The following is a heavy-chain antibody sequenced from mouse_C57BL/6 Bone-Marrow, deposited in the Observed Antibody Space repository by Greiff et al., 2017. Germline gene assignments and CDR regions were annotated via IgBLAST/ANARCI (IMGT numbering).Heavy chain of an antibody. CDR2: IDPETGGT. CDR3: TREGPMTTVARRNVDY. D-gene: IGHD1-1*01. V-gene: IGHV1-15*01. Sequence: VQLQQSGAELVRPGASVTLSCKASGYTFTDYEMHWVKQTPVHGLEWIGAIDPETGGTASNQKFKGKAILTADKSSSTAYMERRSLASEDSTVYYCTREGPMTTVARRNVDYWGQGTTRTGSS. CDR1: GYTFTDYE. J-gene: IGHJ2*01.